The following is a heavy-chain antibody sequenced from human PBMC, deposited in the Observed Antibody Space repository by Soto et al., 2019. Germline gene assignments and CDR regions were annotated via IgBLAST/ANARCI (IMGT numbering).Heavy chain of an antibody. Sequence: QVHLVQSGAEVKKPGASVKVSCKGSGYAFTTYGITWVRQAPGQGLEWMGWISAHNGNTNYAQKLQGRVTVTRDTSPRTAYMELSTLRSASTAVYYCATGTYGHYRGQGALVTVSS. CDR1: GYAFTTYG. J-gene: IGHJ4*02. V-gene: IGHV1-18*01. D-gene: IGHD4-17*01. CDR2: ISAHNGNT. CDR3: ATGTYGHY.